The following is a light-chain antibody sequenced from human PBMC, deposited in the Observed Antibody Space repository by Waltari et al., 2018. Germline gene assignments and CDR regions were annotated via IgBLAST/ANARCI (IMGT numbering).Light chain of an antibody. CDR3: AAWDDSLSGRV. V-gene: IGLV1-47*01. CDR2: RNN. Sequence: QSVLTQPPSASGTPGQRVTISCSGSSSNIGSNYIYWYQQPPGTAPKLLIYRNNHRPSGVPDRFAGSKSGTSASLAISGLRSEDEADYYCAAWDDSLSGRVFGTGTKVTVL. J-gene: IGLJ1*01. CDR1: SSNIGSNY.